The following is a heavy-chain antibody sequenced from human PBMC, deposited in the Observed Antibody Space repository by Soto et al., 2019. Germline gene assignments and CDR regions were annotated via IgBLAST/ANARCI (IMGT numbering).Heavy chain of an antibody. CDR2: IYHSGTT. Sequence: SETLSLTCTVSGGSISSGGYYWSWIRQHPGKGLEWIGYIYHSGTTYYNPSLKSRVTISVDTSKNQFSLKLTSVTAADTAVYYCGGGRGHRLLGGCDPGGRGTLVT. J-gene: IGHJ5*02. CDR1: GGSISSGGYY. CDR3: GGGRGHRLLGGCDP. V-gene: IGHV4-31*03. D-gene: IGHD2-2*01.